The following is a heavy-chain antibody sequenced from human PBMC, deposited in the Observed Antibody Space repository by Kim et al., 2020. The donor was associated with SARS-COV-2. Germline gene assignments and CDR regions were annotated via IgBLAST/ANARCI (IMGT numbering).Heavy chain of an antibody. CDR3: TRHIIVVPAASDAFDI. V-gene: IGHV3-49*02. D-gene: IGHD2-2*01. Sequence: SVKGRFNISRDDSKSIAYLQMNSLKTEDTAVYYCTRHIIVVPAASDAFDIWGQGTMVTVSS. J-gene: IGHJ3*02.